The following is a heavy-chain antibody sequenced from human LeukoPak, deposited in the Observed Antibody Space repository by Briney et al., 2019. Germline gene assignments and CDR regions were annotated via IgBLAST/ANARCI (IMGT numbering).Heavy chain of an antibody. J-gene: IGHJ4*02. V-gene: IGHV1-24*01. Sequence: ASVKVSCKVSGYALTELSMHWVRQAPGKGLEWMGGLDPGDVKTIYAQKFQGRVTITEDTSTDTAYMELSSLRSEDTAVYYCATVKYYFDSSGSYREGGLDYWGQGTLLTVSS. CDR1: GYALTELS. CDR3: ATVKYYFDSSGSYREGGLDY. D-gene: IGHD3-22*01. CDR2: LDPGDVKT.